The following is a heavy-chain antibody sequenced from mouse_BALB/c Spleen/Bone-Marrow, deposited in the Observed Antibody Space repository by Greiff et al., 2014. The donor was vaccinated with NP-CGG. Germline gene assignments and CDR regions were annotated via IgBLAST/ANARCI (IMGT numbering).Heavy chain of an antibody. Sequence: QVQLKESGAELAKPGASVKMSCKASGYTFSTYWMHWVKQRPGQGLEWIGYINPTTDYTEYNQKFKDKATLTADRSSSTAYMQLSSLTSEDSAVNYCARDVDYWGQGTTLTVSS. CDR1: GYTFSTYW. V-gene: IGHV1-7*01. CDR3: ARDVDY. J-gene: IGHJ2*01. CDR2: INPTTDYT.